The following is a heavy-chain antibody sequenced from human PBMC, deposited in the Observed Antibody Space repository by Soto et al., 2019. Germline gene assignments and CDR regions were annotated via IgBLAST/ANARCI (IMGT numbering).Heavy chain of an antibody. D-gene: IGHD3-3*01. CDR2: IYPGDSDT. V-gene: IGHV5-51*01. Sequence: PGESLKISCKGSGYSFTSYWIGWVRQMPGKGLEWMGIIYPGDSDTRYSPSFQGQVTISADKSISTAYLQWSSLKASDTAMYYCARHPAGFLERPYGMDVWGQGTTVTVSS. J-gene: IGHJ6*02. CDR3: ARHPAGFLERPYGMDV. CDR1: GYSFTSYW.